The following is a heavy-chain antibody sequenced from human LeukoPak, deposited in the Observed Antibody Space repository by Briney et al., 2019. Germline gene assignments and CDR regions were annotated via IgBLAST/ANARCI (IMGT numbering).Heavy chain of an antibody. J-gene: IGHJ6*02. CDR2: AYYTGDI. V-gene: IGHV4-39*01. D-gene: IGHD6-19*01. CDR3: GRHVSNGWDYHYGLDV. Sequence: SETLSLTCTVSGGSVASTGCYWGWIRQPPGKGLEWIGSAYYTGDIYSTPSLKSRLTISVDTSRNQFALTLSSVTAADTAVYYCGRHVSNGWDYHYGLDVWGQGATVTVSS. CDR1: GGSVASTGCY.